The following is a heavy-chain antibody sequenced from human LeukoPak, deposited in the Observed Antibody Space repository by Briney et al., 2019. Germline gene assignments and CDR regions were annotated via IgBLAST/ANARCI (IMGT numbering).Heavy chain of an antibody. J-gene: IGHJ4*02. D-gene: IGHD3-16*01. CDR1: GGSISSGGYY. V-gene: IGHV4-30-2*01. Sequence: SETLSLTCTVSGGSISSGGYYWSWIRQPPGKGLEWIGYIYHSGSTYYNPSLKSRVTMSVDTSKNQFSLKLSSVTAADTAVYYCRAQKGGFEGWGQGTLVTVSS. CDR2: IYHSGST. CDR3: RAQKGGFEG.